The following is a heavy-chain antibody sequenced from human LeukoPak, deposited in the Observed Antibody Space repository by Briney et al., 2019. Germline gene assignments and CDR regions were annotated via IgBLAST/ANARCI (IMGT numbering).Heavy chain of an antibody. CDR2: INHSGST. Sequence: SETLSRTCAVSGASFSGYYWTWIRQSPGKGLEWIGEINHSGSTNYNPSLMRRVTMSVDTSKNQFSLSLTAVTAADTAVYYCARARRGYVRLDYWGQGTLVTVSS. CDR1: GASFSGYY. V-gene: IGHV4-34*01. CDR3: ARARRGYVRLDY. D-gene: IGHD5-12*01. J-gene: IGHJ4*02.